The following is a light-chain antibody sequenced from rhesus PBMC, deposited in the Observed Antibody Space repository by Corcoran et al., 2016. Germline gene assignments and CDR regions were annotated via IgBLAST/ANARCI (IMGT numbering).Light chain of an antibody. CDR2: EVS. Sequence: DIVMTQTPLSLSVTPGEPASISCRSSKSLLHSTGYTYLHWYLQKPVQSPQLLIYEVSNRASGVPDRFGGSGAGTVFTLKISRVEAKVVGVYYCEQTLQTPCSFGQGTKVEIK. CDR3: EQTLQTPCS. CDR1: KSLLHSTGYTY. J-gene: IGKJ2*01. V-gene: IGKV2-78*01.